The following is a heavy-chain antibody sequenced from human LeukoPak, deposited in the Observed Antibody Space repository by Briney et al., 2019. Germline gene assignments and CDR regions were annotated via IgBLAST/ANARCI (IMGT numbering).Heavy chain of an antibody. Sequence: SETLSLTCTVSGGSISSYYWSWIRQPPGKGLEWIGYIYYSGSTNYNPSLKSRVTISVDTSKNQFSLKLSSVTAAGTAVYYCARLPISGSLDYWGQGTLVTVSS. CDR3: ARLPISGSLDY. CDR1: GGSISSYY. D-gene: IGHD1-26*01. CDR2: IYYSGST. V-gene: IGHV4-59*01. J-gene: IGHJ4*02.